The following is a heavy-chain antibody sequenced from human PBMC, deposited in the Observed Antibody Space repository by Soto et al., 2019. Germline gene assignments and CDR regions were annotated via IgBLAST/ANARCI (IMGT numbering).Heavy chain of an antibody. V-gene: IGHV3-9*02. D-gene: IGHD2-15*01. J-gene: IGHJ4*02. CDR2: ILVERDPR. CDR1: GTTSNEYA. CDR3: GIDGKAGGLDF. Sequence: GGSLRLSCAVSGTTSNEYAMHCLRKHRGKGLEWGSDILVERDPRGYADSVKGRFTTSRDRAKSSLYLQMNSLSPEDPALYDCGIDGKAGGLDFWGQGTLGTVAS.